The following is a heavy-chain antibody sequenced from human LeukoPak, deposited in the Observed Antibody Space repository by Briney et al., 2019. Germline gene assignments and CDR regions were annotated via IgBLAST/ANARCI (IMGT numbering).Heavy chain of an antibody. J-gene: IGHJ4*02. CDR2: IHYSGST. CDR3: ARGYSSSWYYFDY. D-gene: IGHD6-13*01. V-gene: IGHV4-59*08. Sequence: SETLSLTCTVSGGSINNYYRSWIRQPPGKGLEWIGYIHYSGSTNYNPSLKSRATISVDTSKSQFSLKLSSVTAADTAIYYCARGYSSSWYYFDYWGQGTLVTVSS. CDR1: GGSINNYY.